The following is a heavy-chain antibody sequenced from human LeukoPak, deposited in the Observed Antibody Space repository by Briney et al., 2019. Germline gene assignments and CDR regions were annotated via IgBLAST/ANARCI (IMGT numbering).Heavy chain of an antibody. D-gene: IGHD3-16*01. V-gene: IGHV1-69*13. CDR2: IIPVLSTA. J-gene: IGHJ6*03. Sequence: WASVKVSCKASGDTFGRYAISWVRQAPGQGLEWMGGIIPVLSTANYAQKFQDRVTITADESTSTTYMELSSLKSEDTAVYYCATTGGDIYYYYMDVWGKGTTVTISS. CDR1: GDTFGRYA. CDR3: ATTGGDIYYYYMDV.